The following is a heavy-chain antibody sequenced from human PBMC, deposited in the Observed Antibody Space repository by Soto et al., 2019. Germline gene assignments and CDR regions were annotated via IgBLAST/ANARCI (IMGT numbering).Heavy chain of an antibody. J-gene: IGHJ4*02. V-gene: IGHV3-49*04. Sequence: GGSLRLSCTGSGFNFANYALTWVRQAPGKGLEWVGFIRGETNGGTADYAASLKGRITISRDDSKSIAYLEINSLQTEDTAVYYCTRYYYESSGHYVYWGQGTLVTVSS. D-gene: IGHD3-22*01. CDR2: IRGETNGGTA. CDR1: GFNFANYA. CDR3: TRYYYESSGHYVY.